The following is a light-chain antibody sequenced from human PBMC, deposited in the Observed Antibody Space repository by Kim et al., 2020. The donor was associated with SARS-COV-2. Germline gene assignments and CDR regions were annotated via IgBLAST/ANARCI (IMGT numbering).Light chain of an antibody. Sequence: ALGQTARITCGGNNIVSKNVHWYQQKPGQAPVLVIYRDSNRPSGIPERFSGSDSGNTATLTISRAQAGDEADYYCQVWDSSTAWVFGGGTQLTVL. CDR1: NIVSKN. V-gene: IGLV3-9*01. CDR3: QVWDSSTAWV. J-gene: IGLJ3*02. CDR2: RDS.